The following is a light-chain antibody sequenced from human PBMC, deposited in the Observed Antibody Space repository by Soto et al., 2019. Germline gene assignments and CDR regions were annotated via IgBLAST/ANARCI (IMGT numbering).Light chain of an antibody. V-gene: IGLV1-44*01. CDR2: SDD. Sequence: QSVLSQPPSASGTPGQRVPISCSGSSANLGSNIVNWYQQLPGTAHKLLIYSDDQRPSWVPGRFSGSKSGTSASLAITGLPPDDEDDYYCAAWADGLRGPVFVGGTKLTVL. J-gene: IGLJ3*02. CDR1: SANLGSNI. CDR3: AAWADGLRGPV.